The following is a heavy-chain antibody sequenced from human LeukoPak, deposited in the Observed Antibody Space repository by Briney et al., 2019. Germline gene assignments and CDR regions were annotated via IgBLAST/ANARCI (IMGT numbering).Heavy chain of an antibody. CDR2: IYYSGST. V-gene: IGHV4-59*01. J-gene: IGHJ3*02. CDR1: GGSISSYY. D-gene: IGHD3-22*01. CDR3: AGILLDYYDSSGFAFDI. Sequence: SETLSLTCTVSGGSISSYYWSWIRQPPGKGLGWIGYIYYSGSTNYNPSLKSRVTISVDTSKNQFSLKLSSVTAADTAVYYCAGILLDYYDSSGFAFDIWGQGTMVTVSS.